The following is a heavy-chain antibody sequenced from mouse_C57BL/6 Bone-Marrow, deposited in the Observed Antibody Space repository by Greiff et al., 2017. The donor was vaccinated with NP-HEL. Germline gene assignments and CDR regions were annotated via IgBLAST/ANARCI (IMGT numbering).Heavy chain of an antibody. V-gene: IGHV1-63*01. CDR2: IYPGGGYT. CDR3: ARWDYDVFDY. J-gene: IGHJ2*01. CDR1: GYTFTNYW. D-gene: IGHD2-4*01. Sequence: QVHVKQSGAELVRPGTSVKMSCKASGYTFTNYWIGWAKQRPGHGLEWIGDIYPGGGYTNYNEKFKVKATLTADKSSSTAYMQVSSLTSEDAASDYCARWDYDVFDYWGQGTTLTVSS.